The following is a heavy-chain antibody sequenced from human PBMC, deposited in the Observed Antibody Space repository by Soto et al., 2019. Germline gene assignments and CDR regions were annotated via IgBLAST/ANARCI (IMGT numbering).Heavy chain of an antibody. J-gene: IGHJ5*02. CDR1: EYTFSSYL. Sequence: ASVKVSCKASEYTFSSYLVHWVRQVHGQGLEWMGWNNGYNGKTEYSQKFQGRVTITRDTSANTAYLELSSLTSEDTAVYYCAGPHDRAGLGTWGQGTLVTVSS. CDR2: NNGYNGKT. D-gene: IGHD3-9*01. V-gene: IGHV1-3*01. CDR3: AGPHDRAGLGT.